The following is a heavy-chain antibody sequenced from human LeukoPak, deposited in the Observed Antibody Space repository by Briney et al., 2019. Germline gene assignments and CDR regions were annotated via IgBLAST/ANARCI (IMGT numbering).Heavy chain of an antibody. CDR2: IYYSGST. CDR1: GGSISSYY. J-gene: IGHJ5*02. CDR3: ARGGTTGDWFDP. V-gene: IGHV4-59*01. Sequence: SETLSLTCTVSGGSISSYYWSWIRQPPGKGLEWTGYIYYSGSTNYNPSLKSRVTISVDTSKNQFSLKLSSVTAADTAVYYCARGGTTGDWFDPWGQGTLVTVSS. D-gene: IGHD1-1*01.